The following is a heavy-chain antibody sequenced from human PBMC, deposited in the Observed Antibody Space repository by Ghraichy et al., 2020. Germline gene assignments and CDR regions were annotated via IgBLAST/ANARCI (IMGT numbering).Heavy chain of an antibody. V-gene: IGHV3-53*01. J-gene: IGHJ4*02. D-gene: IGHD3-10*01. CDR2: VYGVGGT. CDR1: GFTVTSNY. Sequence: GGSLRLSCAASGFTVTSNYMSWVRQAPGKGLEWVSLVYGVGGTYYADSVKGRFAISRDSAKNKLYIQMNSLRADDTAVYYCARGAMAQGGLFDYWGQGTLVTVSS. CDR3: ARGAMAQGGLFDY.